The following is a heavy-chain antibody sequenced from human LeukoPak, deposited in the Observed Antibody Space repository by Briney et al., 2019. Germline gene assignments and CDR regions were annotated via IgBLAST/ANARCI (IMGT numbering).Heavy chain of an antibody. CDR1: GGTFSSYA. J-gene: IGHJ6*03. Sequence: SVKVSCKASGGTFSSYAISWVRQAPGQGLEWMGGIIPIFGTANYAQKFQGRVTITADESTSTAYMELSSLRSEDTAVYYCASSIVVVVENYYYMDVWGKGTTVTISS. CDR2: IIPIFGTA. D-gene: IGHD2-15*01. V-gene: IGHV1-69*13. CDR3: ASSIVVVVENYYYMDV.